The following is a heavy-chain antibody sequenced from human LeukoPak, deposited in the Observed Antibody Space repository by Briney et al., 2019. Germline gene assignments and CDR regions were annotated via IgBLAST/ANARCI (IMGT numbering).Heavy chain of an antibody. CDR1: GFTFSSYG. CDR2: IWYDGSNK. V-gene: IGHV3-33*01. CDR3: ARDRGTFTSLDY. D-gene: IGHD3-10*01. Sequence: GGSLRLSCAASGFTFSSYGMHWVRQAPGKGLEWVAVIWYDGSNKYYADSVKGRFTISGDNSKNTLYLQMNSLRAEDTAVYYCARDRGTFTSLDYWGQGTLVTVSS. J-gene: IGHJ4*02.